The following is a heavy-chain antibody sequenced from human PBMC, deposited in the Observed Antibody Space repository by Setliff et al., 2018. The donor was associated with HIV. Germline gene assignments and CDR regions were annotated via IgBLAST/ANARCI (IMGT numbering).Heavy chain of an antibody. J-gene: IGHJ5*02. CDR2: IYSNGNT. Sequence: SETLSLTCSVSGGPMSSHYWSWIRQSPGKGLEWIGSIYSNGNTNYHPSVKSRVTISIDTSKNHFSLKLSSVTAADTAVYYCARGRAEYVAVAVMGSWFDPWGQGTLVTVSS. V-gene: IGHV4-4*09. D-gene: IGHD6-19*01. CDR1: GGPMSSHY. CDR3: ARGRAEYVAVAVMGSWFDP.